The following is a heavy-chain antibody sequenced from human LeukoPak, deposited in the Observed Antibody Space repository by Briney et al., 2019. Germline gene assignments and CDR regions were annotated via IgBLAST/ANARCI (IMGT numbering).Heavy chain of an antibody. V-gene: IGHV3-23*01. CDR2: ISGSGGST. J-gene: IGHJ6*03. D-gene: IGHD2-15*01. CDR1: GFTFSSYG. CDR3: AKVLLRALDYMDV. Sequence: LPGGSLRLSCAASGFTFSSYGMTWVRQAPGKGLEWVSGISGSGGSTYYADSVKGRFTISRDNSKNTLYLQMNNLRADDTAVYYCAKVLLRALDYMDVWGKGTTVTVSS.